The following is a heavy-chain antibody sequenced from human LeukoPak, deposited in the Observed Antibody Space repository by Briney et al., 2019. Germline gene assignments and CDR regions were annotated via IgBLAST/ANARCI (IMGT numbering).Heavy chain of an antibody. D-gene: IGHD5-18*01. CDR3: ARDATRGYSYGPPNY. V-gene: IGHV3-30*14. J-gene: IGHJ4*02. CDR1: GFTFRNYA. Sequence: AGRSLRLSCTASGFTFRNYAMHWVRQTPGKGLEWVAVISFDGSEAFYADSVRGRFTTSRDNSKNTLYLQMNSLRAEDTAVYYCARDATRGYSYGPPNYWGQGTLVTVSS. CDR2: ISFDGSEA.